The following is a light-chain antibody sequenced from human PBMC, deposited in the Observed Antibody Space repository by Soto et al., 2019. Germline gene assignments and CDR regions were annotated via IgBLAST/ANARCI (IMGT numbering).Light chain of an antibody. CDR2: EVS. Sequence: QSVLTQPPSASGSPGQSVTISCTGTSSDVGGYNYVSWYQQHPGKAPKLMIYEVSYRPSGVSSRFSGSKSGNTASLTISGLQAEDEAAYYCSSRTSSSTHYVFGTGTKVTVL. CDR3: SSRTSSSTHYV. V-gene: IGLV2-14*01. CDR1: SSDVGGYNY. J-gene: IGLJ1*01.